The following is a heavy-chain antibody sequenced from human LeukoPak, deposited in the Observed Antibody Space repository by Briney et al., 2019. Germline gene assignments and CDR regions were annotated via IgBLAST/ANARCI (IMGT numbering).Heavy chain of an antibody. V-gene: IGHV3-53*01. CDR2: VYSGGST. CDR3: ARGSWAAAGTTCFDY. CDR1: GFTFSSYA. Sequence: GGSLRLSCAASGFTFSSYAMSWVRQAPGKGLEWLSVVYSGGSTYYADSVKGRFTVSRDNSKNTLYLQMNSLRAEDTAVYYCARGSWAAAGTTCFDYWGQGTLVTVSS. J-gene: IGHJ4*02. D-gene: IGHD6-13*01.